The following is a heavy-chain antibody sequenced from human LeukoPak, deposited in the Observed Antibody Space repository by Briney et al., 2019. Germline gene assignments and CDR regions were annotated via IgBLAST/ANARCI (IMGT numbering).Heavy chain of an antibody. Sequence: SETLSLTCTVSGGSISSSSYYWGWIRQPPGKGLEWIGSIYCSGSTYYNPSLKSRVTISVDTSKNQFSLKLSSVTAADTAVYYCARIFTSYSIDYWGQGTLVTVSS. V-gene: IGHV4-39*01. CDR3: ARIFTSYSIDY. CDR1: GGSISSSSYY. CDR2: IYCSGST. D-gene: IGHD1-26*01. J-gene: IGHJ4*02.